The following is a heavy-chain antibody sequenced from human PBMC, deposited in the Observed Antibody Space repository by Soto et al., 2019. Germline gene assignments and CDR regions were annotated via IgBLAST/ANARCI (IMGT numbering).Heavy chain of an antibody. CDR3: AKVTDIVVVVAATKTFDY. J-gene: IGHJ4*02. Sequence: PGGSLRLSCAASGLTFSSYAMSWVRQAPGKGLEWVSAISGSGGSTYYADSVKGRFTISRDNSRNTLYLQMNSLRAEDTAVYYCAKVTDIVVVVAATKTFDYWGQGTLVTV. CDR2: ISGSGGST. D-gene: IGHD2-15*01. V-gene: IGHV3-23*01. CDR1: GLTFSSYA.